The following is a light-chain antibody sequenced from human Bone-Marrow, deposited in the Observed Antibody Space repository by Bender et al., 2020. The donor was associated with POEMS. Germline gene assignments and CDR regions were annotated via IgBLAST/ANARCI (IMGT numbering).Light chain of an antibody. J-gene: IGLJ2*01. CDR2: SNN. Sequence: QSVLTQPPSVSGAPGQTVTISCTGSDSNIGAGYEVHWYQQLPGTVPKLVISSNNNRPSGVPDRFSGSKSGNTASLTVSGLQGDDEADYYCSSYSGTTTLPFGGGTKLTVL. CDR3: SSYSGTTTLP. V-gene: IGLV1-40*01. CDR1: DSNIGAGYE.